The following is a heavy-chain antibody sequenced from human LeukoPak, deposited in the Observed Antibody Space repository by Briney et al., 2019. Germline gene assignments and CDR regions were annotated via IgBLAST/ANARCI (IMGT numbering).Heavy chain of an antibody. Sequence: PGGSLRLSCAASGFTFSGYEMNWVRQAPGKGLEWVSSISSSSNYIYYADSMKGRFTISRDNAKNSLYLQMNSLRAEDTAVYFCARATGYDATFDYWGQGTLVTVSS. D-gene: IGHD6-13*01. J-gene: IGHJ4*02. CDR1: GFTFSGYE. CDR2: ISSSSNYI. V-gene: IGHV3-21*01. CDR3: ARATGYDATFDY.